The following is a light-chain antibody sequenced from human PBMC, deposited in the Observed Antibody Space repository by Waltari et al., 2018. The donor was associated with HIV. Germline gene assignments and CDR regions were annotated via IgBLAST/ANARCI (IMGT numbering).Light chain of an antibody. CDR2: EGS. CDR1: SSDVGSYNL. Sequence: QSALTQPASVSGSPGQSITISCTGTSSDVGSYNLVSWYQQHPGKAPKLMIYEGSNRPSGVSNRFSGSKSGNTSSLTSSWLQAEDEADYYCCSYAVSSTWVFGGGTKLTVL. CDR3: CSYAVSSTWV. V-gene: IGLV2-23*01. J-gene: IGLJ3*02.